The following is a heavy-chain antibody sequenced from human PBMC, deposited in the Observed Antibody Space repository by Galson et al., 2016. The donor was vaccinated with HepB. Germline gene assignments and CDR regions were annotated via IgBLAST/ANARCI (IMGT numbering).Heavy chain of an antibody. J-gene: IGHJ3*02. V-gene: IGHV2-70*11. D-gene: IGHD2-8*02. CDR1: GFSLSTTGMY. CDR3: ARTPRYCTGDGCDAFDI. Sequence: PALVKPTQTLTLTCSFSGFSLSTTGMYVNWIRQPPGKALEWLARIDWDDKKHHSTSLETRLTISKDTSENQVVLTMTNMDPVDTATYYCARTPRYCTGDGCDAFDIWGQGTLVTVSS. CDR2: IDWDDKK.